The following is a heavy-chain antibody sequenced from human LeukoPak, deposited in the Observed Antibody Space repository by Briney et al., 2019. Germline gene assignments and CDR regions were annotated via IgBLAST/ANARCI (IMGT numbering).Heavy chain of an antibody. CDR1: GGTFSSYT. D-gene: IGHD3-16*02. Sequence: GASVKVSCKASGGTFSSYTISWVRQAPGQGLEWMGRIIPILGIANYAQKFQGRVAIIADKSTSTAYMELSSLRSEDTAVYDCARDRLPHPTFGGVIAYWGQGTLVTVSS. V-gene: IGHV1-69*04. CDR2: IIPILGIA. CDR3: ARDRLPHPTFGGVIAY. J-gene: IGHJ4*02.